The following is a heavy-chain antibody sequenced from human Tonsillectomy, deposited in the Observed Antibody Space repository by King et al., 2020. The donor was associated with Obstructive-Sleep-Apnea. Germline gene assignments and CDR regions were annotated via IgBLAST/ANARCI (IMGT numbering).Heavy chain of an antibody. CDR3: ARDSGDSGYDSRPI. D-gene: IGHD5-12*01. Sequence: VQLVESGGGLVQPGGSLRLSCAASGFTFSSYSINWVRQAPGKGLAWVSYITSSSNTIYYADSVRGRFTISRDNAKNSLYLQMNSLRAEDTAVYYCARDSGDSGYDSRPIWGQGILVTVSS. V-gene: IGHV3-48*04. J-gene: IGHJ4*02. CDR1: GFTFSSYS. CDR2: ITSSSNTI.